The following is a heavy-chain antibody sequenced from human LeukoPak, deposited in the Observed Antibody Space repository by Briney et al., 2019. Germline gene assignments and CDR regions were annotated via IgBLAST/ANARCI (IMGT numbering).Heavy chain of an antibody. CDR3: ARGEYGDYSFDY. CDR1: GFTFSSHA. V-gene: IGHV3-64*01. J-gene: IGHJ4*02. Sequence: GGSLRLSCAASGFTFSSHAMHWVRQAPGKGLEYVSAISSNGGSTYYANSVKGRFTISRDNSKNTLYLQMGSLRAEDMAVYYCARGEYGDYSFDYWGQGTLVTVSS. D-gene: IGHD4-17*01. CDR2: ISSNGGST.